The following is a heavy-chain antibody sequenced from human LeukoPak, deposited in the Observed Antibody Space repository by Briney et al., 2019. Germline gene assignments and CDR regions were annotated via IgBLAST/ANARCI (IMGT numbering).Heavy chain of an antibody. Sequence: GGSLRLSCAVSGIIFSDYWMSWVRQAPGKGLEWVANIKHDSREKYYVDSVKGRFTISRDNAKNSLYLQMNSLRAEDTAVYYCVNDLARRGGYWGQGTLVTVSA. CDR1: GIIFSDYW. CDR2: IKHDSREK. J-gene: IGHJ4*02. V-gene: IGHV3-7*01. CDR3: VNDLARRGGY. D-gene: IGHD3-16*01.